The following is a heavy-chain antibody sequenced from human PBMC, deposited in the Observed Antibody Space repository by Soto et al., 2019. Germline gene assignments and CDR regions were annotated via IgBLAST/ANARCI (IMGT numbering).Heavy chain of an antibody. CDR3: ARDSPYSSPSHAFDL. Sequence: QVQLVQSGAEMKKPGSSVKVSCQASGDTFSSYAISWVRQAPGQGLEWMGGIIPVSGPANYAQKFQGRVSITADDSATTVYMELSSLRFEDTAVYYCARDSPYSSPSHAFDLWGQGTLVTVSS. J-gene: IGHJ3*01. CDR1: GDTFSSYA. D-gene: IGHD6-19*01. V-gene: IGHV1-69*01. CDR2: IIPVSGPA.